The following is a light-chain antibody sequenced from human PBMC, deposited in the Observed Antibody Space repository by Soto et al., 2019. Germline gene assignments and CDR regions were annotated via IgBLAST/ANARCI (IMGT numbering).Light chain of an antibody. CDR2: GAS. CDR3: QQYGGSPIT. J-gene: IGKJ5*01. Sequence: EIVLTQSPGTLSLSPGERATLSCRASQSVGSLAWYQQKPGQAPRLLIYGASNRATDIPDRFSGSGSGTDCTLTISRREPEDFAVYYGQQYGGSPITFGQGTRMEIK. CDR1: QSVGS. V-gene: IGKV3-20*01.